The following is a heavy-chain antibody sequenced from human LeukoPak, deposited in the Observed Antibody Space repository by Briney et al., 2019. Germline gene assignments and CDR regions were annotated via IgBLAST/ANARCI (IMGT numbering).Heavy chain of an antibody. CDR1: GFTFSSYS. CDR2: ISSSSSTI. CDR3: AREGGIVVPSGAFDI. J-gene: IGHJ3*02. D-gene: IGHD2-15*01. Sequence: PGGSLRLSCAASGFTFSSYSMNWVRQAPGKGLEWVSYISSSSSTIYYADSVKGRFTISRDNAKNSLYLQMNSLRAEDTAVYYCAREGGIVVPSGAFDIWGQGTMVTVSS. V-gene: IGHV3-48*01.